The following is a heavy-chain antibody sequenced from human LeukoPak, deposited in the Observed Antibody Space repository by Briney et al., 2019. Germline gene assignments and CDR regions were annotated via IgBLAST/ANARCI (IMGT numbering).Heavy chain of an antibody. CDR3: ARDVAVAGTFDY. V-gene: IGHV1-8*01. J-gene: IGHJ4*02. CDR2: MNPNNGNT. D-gene: IGHD6-19*01. Sequence: ASEKVSCKTSGYTFTNYDINWVRQATGQGLEWMGWMNPNNGNTGYAQKFQGRVTMTRATSISTAYMELRSLRSDDTAVYYCARDVAVAGTFDYWGQGTLVTVSS. CDR1: GYTFTNYD.